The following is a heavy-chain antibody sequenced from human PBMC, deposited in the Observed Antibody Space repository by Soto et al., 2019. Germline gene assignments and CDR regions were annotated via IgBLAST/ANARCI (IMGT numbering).Heavy chain of an antibody. CDR3: ARGVSGWSPFDL. CDR2: INPNSGVT. D-gene: IGHD6-19*01. CDR1: GYTFTDYY. Sequence: GASVNVSCKTSGYTFTDYYVHWVRQAPGQGLEWMGWINPNSGVTNYAQKFQGWFTLTQDASVATAYMALNSQTSDDAAVFFCARGVSGWSPFDLWGQGTLVTVSS. V-gene: IGHV1-2*04. J-gene: IGHJ4*02.